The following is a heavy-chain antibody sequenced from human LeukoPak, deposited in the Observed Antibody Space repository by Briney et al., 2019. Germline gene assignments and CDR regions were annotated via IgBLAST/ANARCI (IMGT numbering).Heavy chain of an antibody. J-gene: IGHJ1*01. CDR3: ARGEDGDYYFQH. D-gene: IGHD4-17*01. V-gene: IGHV4-59*12. CDR1: GGSINDYY. CDR2: IYYSGRT. Sequence: SETLSLTCTVSGGSINDYYWSWIRQSPGKGLEWIGYIYYSGRTNYNPSLKSRVTISVDTSKNQFSLKLSSVTAADTAVYYCARGEDGDYYFQHWGQGTLVTVSS.